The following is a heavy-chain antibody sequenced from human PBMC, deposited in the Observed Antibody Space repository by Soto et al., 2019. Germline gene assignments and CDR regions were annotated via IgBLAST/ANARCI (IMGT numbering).Heavy chain of an antibody. V-gene: IGHV4-30-4*01. Sequence: SETLSLTCTVSGGSISSGDYYWSWIRQPPGKGLEWIGYIYYSGSTYYNTSLKSRVTISVDTSKNQFSLKLSSVTAAVTAVYYCARDLYFPSSVSGYYGMDVWGQGTTVTVSS. J-gene: IGHJ6*02. D-gene: IGHD3-9*01. CDR3: ARDLYFPSSVSGYYGMDV. CDR2: IYYSGST. CDR1: GGSISSGDYY.